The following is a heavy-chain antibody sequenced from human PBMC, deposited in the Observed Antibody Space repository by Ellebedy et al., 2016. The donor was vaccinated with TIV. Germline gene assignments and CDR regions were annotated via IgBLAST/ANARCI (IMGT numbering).Heavy chain of an antibody. J-gene: IGHJ6*02. CDR3: ATYAYSEGHWCGFDV. CDR2: IFMSGSI. Sequence: SETLSLXXTVSGGSFSSYYWSWIRQSAGKGLEWIGRIFMSGSISYNPSLKTRVTMSVAASKTQISLKLTSVTAADTAVYYCATYAYSEGHWCGFDVWGPGTTVTVSS. V-gene: IGHV4-4*07. D-gene: IGHD3-16*01. CDR1: GGSFSSYY.